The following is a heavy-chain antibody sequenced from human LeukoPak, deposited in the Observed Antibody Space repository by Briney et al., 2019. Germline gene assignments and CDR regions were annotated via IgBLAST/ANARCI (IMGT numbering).Heavy chain of an antibody. CDR2: INPNSGGT. J-gene: IGHJ4*02. CDR1: GYTFTGYY. V-gene: IGHV1-2*02. D-gene: IGHD2-2*01. Sequence: ASVKVSCKASGYTFTGYYTHWVRQAPGQGLEWMGWINPNSGGTNYAQKFQGRVTMTRDTSISTAYMELSRLRSDDTAVYYCARVSAPGLGSTSAELYYWGQGTLVTVSS. CDR3: ARVSAPGLGSTSAELYY.